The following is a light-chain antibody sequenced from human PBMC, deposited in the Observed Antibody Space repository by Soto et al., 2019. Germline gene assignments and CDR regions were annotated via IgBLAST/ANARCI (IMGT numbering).Light chain of an antibody. V-gene: IGKV1-5*03. CDR2: KAS. J-gene: IGKJ1*01. CDR3: QQYNSWT. Sequence: DIQMTQSPSTLSASVGDRVTITCRASQSISSWLAWYQQKPGKAPKLLIYKASSLESGVPSRFSGSGSGTEFTLTISRLQPYDFATYYCQQYNSWTFGQGTKVEIK. CDR1: QSISSW.